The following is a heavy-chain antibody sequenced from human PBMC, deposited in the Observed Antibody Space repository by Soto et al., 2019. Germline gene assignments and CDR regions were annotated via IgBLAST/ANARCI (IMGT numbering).Heavy chain of an antibody. J-gene: IGHJ4*02. Sequence: VQLQESGPGLVKPSQTLSLTCTVSGGSISSGGYYWSWIRQHPGKGLEWIGYIYYNPSLKSRVTISVDTSKNQFSLKLSSVTAADTAVYYCAREPIIWGQGTLVTVSS. CDR3: AREPII. V-gene: IGHV4-31*03. CDR1: GGSISSGGYY. CDR2: IY. D-gene: IGHD3-10*01.